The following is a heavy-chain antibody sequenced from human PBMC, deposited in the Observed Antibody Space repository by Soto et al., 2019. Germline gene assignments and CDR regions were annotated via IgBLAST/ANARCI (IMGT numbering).Heavy chain of an antibody. CDR2: IYTSGST. V-gene: IGHV4-4*07. CDR1: GGSISSYY. CDR3: ARDDHIVVVPTSLGAMDV. Sequence: PSETLSLTCTVSGGSISSYYWSWIRQPAGKGLEWIGRIYTSGSTNYNPSLKSRVTMSVDTSKNQFSLKLTSVTAADSAVYYCARDDHIVVVPTSLGAMDVWGQGTTVTVSS. J-gene: IGHJ6*02. D-gene: IGHD2-2*01.